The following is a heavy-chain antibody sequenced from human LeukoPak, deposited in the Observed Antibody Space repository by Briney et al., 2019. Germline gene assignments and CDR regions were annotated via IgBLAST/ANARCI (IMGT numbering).Heavy chain of an antibody. D-gene: IGHD5-24*01. J-gene: IGHJ2*01. CDR1: GGTFSSYA. Sequence: GSSVKVSCKASGGTFSSYAISWVRQAPGQGLEWMGGIIPIFGTANYAQKFQGRVTITADESTSTAYMELSSLRSEDTAVYYCARDRDGYNVNWYFDLWGRGTLVTVSS. V-gene: IGHV1-69*01. CDR3: ARDRDGYNVNWYFDL. CDR2: IIPIFGTA.